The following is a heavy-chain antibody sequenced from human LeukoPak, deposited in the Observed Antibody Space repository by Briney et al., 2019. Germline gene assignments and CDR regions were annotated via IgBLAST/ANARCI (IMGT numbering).Heavy chain of an antibody. CDR1: GFTFSSYS. CDR3: ARDTHIVPLDY. V-gene: IGHV3-48*04. D-gene: IGHD3-16*02. CDR2: ISSSSSTI. Sequence: GGSLRLSCAASGFTFSSYSMNWVRQAPGKGLEWVSSISSSSSTIYYADSVEGRFTISRDNAKNSLYLQMNSLRAEDTAVYYCARDTHIVPLDYWGQGTLVTVSS. J-gene: IGHJ4*02.